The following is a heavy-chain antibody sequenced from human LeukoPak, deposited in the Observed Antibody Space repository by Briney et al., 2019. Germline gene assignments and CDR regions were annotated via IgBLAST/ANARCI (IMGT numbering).Heavy chain of an antibody. V-gene: IGHV1-69*05. CDR3: ARDLTDYGGNSLDY. Sequence: ASVKVSCKASGGTFSSYAISWVRQAPGQGLEWMGGIIPIFGTANYAQKFQGRVTITTDESTSTAYMELSSLRSEDTAVYYCARDLTDYGGNSLDYWGQGTLVTVSS. CDR1: GGTFSSYA. D-gene: IGHD4-23*01. J-gene: IGHJ4*02. CDR2: IIPIFGTA.